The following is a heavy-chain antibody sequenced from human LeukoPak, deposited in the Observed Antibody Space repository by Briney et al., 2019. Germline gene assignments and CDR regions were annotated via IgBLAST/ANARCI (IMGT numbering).Heavy chain of an antibody. D-gene: IGHD6-19*01. CDR2: INSDGSST. Sequence: GGSLRLSCAASGFTFSSYWMHWVRQAPGKGLVWVSRINSDGSSTSYADSVKGRFTISRDNAKNTLYLQMNSLRAEDTAVYYCARGSSGWYELADFDYWGQGTLVTVSS. CDR3: ARGSSGWYELADFDY. V-gene: IGHV3-74*01. J-gene: IGHJ4*02. CDR1: GFTFSSYW.